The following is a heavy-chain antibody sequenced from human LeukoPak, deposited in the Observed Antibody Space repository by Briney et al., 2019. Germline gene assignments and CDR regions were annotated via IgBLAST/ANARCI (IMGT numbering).Heavy chain of an antibody. V-gene: IGHV1-18*04. Sequence: GASVKVSCKASGYTFTGYYMHWVRQAPGQGLEWMGWISAYNGNTNYAQKLQGRVTMTTDTSTSTAYMELRSLRSDDTAVYYCARDWANYYDIMYYFDYWGQGTLVTVSS. CDR2: ISAYNGNT. D-gene: IGHD3-9*01. CDR3: ARDWANYYDIMYYFDY. J-gene: IGHJ4*02. CDR1: GYTFTGYY.